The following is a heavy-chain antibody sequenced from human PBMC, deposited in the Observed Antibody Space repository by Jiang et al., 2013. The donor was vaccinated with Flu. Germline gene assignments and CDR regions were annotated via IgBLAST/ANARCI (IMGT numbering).Heavy chain of an antibody. J-gene: IGHJ4*02. CDR1: GGSISSYY. V-gene: IGHV4-39*01. CDR3: ARHVLDTAMAGDFDY. Sequence: GLLKPSETLSLTCTVSGGSISSYYWGWIRQPPGKGLEWIGSIYYSGSTYYNPSLKSRVTISVDTSKNQFSLKLSSVTAADTAVYYCARHVLDTAMAGDFDYWGQGTLVTVSS. D-gene: IGHD5-18*01. CDR2: IYYSGST.